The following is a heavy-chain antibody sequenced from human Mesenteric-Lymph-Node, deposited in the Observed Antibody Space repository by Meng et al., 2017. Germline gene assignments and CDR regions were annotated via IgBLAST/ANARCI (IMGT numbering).Heavy chain of an antibody. Sequence: GGSLRLSCAASGFTFSDHYMDWVPQAPGKGLEWVGRTRNKANSYTTEYAASVKGRFTNSRDDSKNSLFLKMNSLRTEDTAVYYCAKGEARSRTGGVFYFDYWGQGTLVTVSS. CDR3: AKGEARSRTGGVFYFDY. CDR2: TRNKANSYTT. CDR1: GFTFSDHY. D-gene: IGHD2-8*02. V-gene: IGHV3-72*01. J-gene: IGHJ4*02.